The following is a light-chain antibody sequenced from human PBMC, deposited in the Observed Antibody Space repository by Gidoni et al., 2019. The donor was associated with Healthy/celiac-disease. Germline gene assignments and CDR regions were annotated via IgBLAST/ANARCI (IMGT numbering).Light chain of an antibody. CDR1: QSVSSY. J-gene: IGKJ5*01. CDR2: YAS. CDR3: QQRSNWPPIT. V-gene: IGKV3-11*01. Sequence: EIVLTQSPATLSLSPGERANLSCRASQSVSSYLAWYQQKPGQAPRLLIYYASNRATGIPARFSGSGSGTDFTLTISSLEPEDFAVYYCQQRSNWPPITFGQGTRLEIK.